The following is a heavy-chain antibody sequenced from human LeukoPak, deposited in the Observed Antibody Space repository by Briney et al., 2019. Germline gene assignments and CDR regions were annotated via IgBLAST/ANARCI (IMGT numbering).Heavy chain of an antibody. D-gene: IGHD3-10*01. V-gene: IGHV4-38-2*02. J-gene: IGHJ5*02. Sequence: ASETLSLTCTVSGYSISSGYYWGWIRQPPGKGLEWIGNIYPSGTTYYNPSLKSRVTMSVDTSKNQFSLKLSSVTAADTAVYSCARGSVRGEFDPWGQGTLVTVSS. CDR3: ARGSVRGEFDP. CDR2: IYPSGTT. CDR1: GYSISSGYY.